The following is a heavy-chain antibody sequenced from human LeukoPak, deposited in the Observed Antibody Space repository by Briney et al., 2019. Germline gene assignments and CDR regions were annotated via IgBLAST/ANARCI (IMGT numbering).Heavy chain of an antibody. CDR3: ATPIRYGDTQPRFV. Sequence: GASVKVSCKASGGTFSSYAISWVRQAPGQGLEWMGGIIPIFGTANYAQKFQDRVTITTDESTSTAYMELSSLRSEDTAVYYCATPIRYGDTQPRFVWGQGTLVTVSS. D-gene: IGHD4-17*01. J-gene: IGHJ4*02. CDR2: IIPIFGTA. V-gene: IGHV1-69*05. CDR1: GGTFSSYA.